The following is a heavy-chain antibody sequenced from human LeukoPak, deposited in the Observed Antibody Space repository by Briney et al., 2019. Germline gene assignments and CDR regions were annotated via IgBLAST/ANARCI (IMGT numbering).Heavy chain of an antibody. V-gene: IGHV4-61*02. J-gene: IGHJ4*02. CDR2: IYTSGST. Sequence: SETLSLTCTVSGGSISSGSYYWSWIRQPAGKGLEWIGRIYTSGSTNYNPSLKSRVTISVDTSKNQFSLKLSSVTAADTAVYYCARAQGGQWLVSYYLDYWGQGTLVTVSS. CDR1: GGSISSGSYY. CDR3: ARAQGGQWLVSYYLDY. D-gene: IGHD6-19*01.